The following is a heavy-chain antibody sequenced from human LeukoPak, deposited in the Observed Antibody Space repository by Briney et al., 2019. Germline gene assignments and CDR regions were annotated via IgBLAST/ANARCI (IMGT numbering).Heavy chain of an antibody. Sequence: GESLKISCKVSGYSFTSYWIGWVRQMPGKGLEWMGIIYPGDSDTRYSPSFQGQVTISADKSISTAYLQWSSLKASDTAMYYCARHYYDSRSAFDIWGQGTMVTVSS. J-gene: IGHJ3*02. CDR1: GYSFTSYW. CDR3: ARHYYDSRSAFDI. V-gene: IGHV5-51*01. CDR2: IYPGDSDT. D-gene: IGHD3-22*01.